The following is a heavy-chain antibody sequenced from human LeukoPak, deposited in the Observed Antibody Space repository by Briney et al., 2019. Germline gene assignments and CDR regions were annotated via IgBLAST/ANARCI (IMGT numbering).Heavy chain of an antibody. CDR2: ILPVLGTP. D-gene: IGHD1-26*01. Sequence: ASVKVSCKPSGGTFNYAISWVRQAPGQGPEWMGGILPVLGTPHYAQKFQGRLTVTTDEVAATAYMELSSLRSGDTAVYYCARGYSGNFFGFDLWGQGTLVTVSS. CDR1: GGTFNYA. CDR3: ARGYSGNFFGFDL. J-gene: IGHJ4*02. V-gene: IGHV1-69*05.